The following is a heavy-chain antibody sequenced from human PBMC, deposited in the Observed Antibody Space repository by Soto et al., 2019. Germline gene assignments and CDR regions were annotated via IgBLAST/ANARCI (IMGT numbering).Heavy chain of an antibody. CDR2: IAYDGRNK. D-gene: IGHD1-1*01. CDR3: ARELERVFDY. Sequence: LRLSCAASGFTFSSYAMHWVRQAPGKGLEWVAVIAYDGRNKYYADSVKGRFTISRDNSKNTLYLQMNSLRIEDTAVYYCARELERVFDYWGQGTLVTXSS. CDR1: GFTFSSYA. V-gene: IGHV3-30*04. J-gene: IGHJ4*02.